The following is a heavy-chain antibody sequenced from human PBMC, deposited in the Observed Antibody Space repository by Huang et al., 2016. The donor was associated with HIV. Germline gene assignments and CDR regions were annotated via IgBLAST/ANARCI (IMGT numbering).Heavy chain of an antibody. D-gene: IGHD3-16*01. Sequence: EVQLVESGGGLVQPGGSLRLSCAASGFTFSSSWRHWVRQALGKGLVWGLRINRDGSSTSYADSVKGRFTISRDNAKNTLYLQMNSLRAEDTAVYYCARDGVMLDYWGQGTLVTVSS. J-gene: IGHJ4*02. CDR2: INRDGSST. CDR1: GFTFSSSW. CDR3: ARDGVMLDY. V-gene: IGHV3-74*01.